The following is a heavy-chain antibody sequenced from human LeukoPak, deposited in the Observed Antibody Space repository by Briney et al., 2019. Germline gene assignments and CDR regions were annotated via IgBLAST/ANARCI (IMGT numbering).Heavy chain of an antibody. CDR2: IIPIFGTA. CDR1: GGTFSSYA. D-gene: IGHD2-2*01. Sequence: SVKVSCKASGGTFSSYAISWVRQAPGQGLEWMGGIIPIFGTANYAQKFQGRVTITADKSTSTAYMELSSLRSEDTAVYYCATRPRYCSSTSCSAWFDPWGQGTLVTVSS. V-gene: IGHV1-69*06. J-gene: IGHJ5*02. CDR3: ATRPRYCSSTSCSAWFDP.